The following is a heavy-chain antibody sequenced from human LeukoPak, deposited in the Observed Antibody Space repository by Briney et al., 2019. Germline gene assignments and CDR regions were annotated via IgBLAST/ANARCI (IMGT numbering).Heavy chain of an antibody. CDR1: GFTFSNYG. D-gene: IGHD2-21*01. J-gene: IGHJ4*02. Sequence: GGSLRLSCAASGFTFSNYGMHWVRQVPGKGLEWVAFILYDGSNKYYADSLKGRFTISRDNSKNTLYPQMNSLRAEDTAIYYCAKDICGGDCYPHGGYWGQGTLVTVS. V-gene: IGHV3-30*02. CDR3: AKDICGGDCYPHGGY. CDR2: ILYDGSNK.